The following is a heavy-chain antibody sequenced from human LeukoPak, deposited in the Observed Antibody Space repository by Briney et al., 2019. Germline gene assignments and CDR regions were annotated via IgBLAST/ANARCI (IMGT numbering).Heavy chain of an antibody. CDR1: GGSISSYS. V-gene: IGHV4-59*01. D-gene: IGHD5-18*01. CDR2: IYYSGST. Sequence: SETLSLTCTVSGGSISSYSWSWIRQPPGKGLEWIGYIYYSGSTNYNPSLKSRVTISIDTSKNQFSLKLSSVTAADTAVYYCARHEGYSYGYYYYGMDVWGQGTTVTVSS. J-gene: IGHJ6*02. CDR3: ARHEGYSYGYYYYGMDV.